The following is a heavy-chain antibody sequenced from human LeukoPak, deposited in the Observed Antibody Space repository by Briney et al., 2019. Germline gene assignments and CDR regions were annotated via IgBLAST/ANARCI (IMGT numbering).Heavy chain of an antibody. Sequence: SETLSLTCTVSGGSISSSSYYWGWIRQPPGKGLEWIGSIYYSGSTYYNPSLKSRVTISVDTSKNQFSLKLSSVTAADTAVYYCARGARVVVPAAPFDPWGQGTLVTVSS. J-gene: IGHJ5*02. CDR1: GGSISSSSYY. D-gene: IGHD2-2*01. CDR3: ARGARVVVPAAPFDP. V-gene: IGHV4-39*01. CDR2: IYYSGST.